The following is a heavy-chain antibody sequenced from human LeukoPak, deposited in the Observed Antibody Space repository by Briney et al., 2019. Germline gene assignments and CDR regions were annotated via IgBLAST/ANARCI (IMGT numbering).Heavy chain of an antibody. V-gene: IGHV1-18*01. D-gene: IGHD3-3*02. CDR1: GYTIRQYS. CDR2: VSPSHTTR. CDR3: ARDYILPLETDNGDGFAI. Sequence: GASVKVSCKASGYTIRQYSISWVRQAPGKGLERMGWVSPSHTTRVYAQDFQGRVTMTADTTTNTVSMELRRLRSDDTAVYFCARDYILPLETDNGDGFAIWGQGTVVTVSS. J-gene: IGHJ3*02.